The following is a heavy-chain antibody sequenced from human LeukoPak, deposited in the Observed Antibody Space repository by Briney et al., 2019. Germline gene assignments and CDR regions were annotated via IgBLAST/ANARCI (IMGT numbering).Heavy chain of an antibody. Sequence: GGSLRLSCAASGFTFSSFSMNWFRQAPGEGLEWVSSISSSSSYIYYADSVKGRFTISRDNAKNSLYLQMNSLRAEDTAVYYCVRDSSGYYGGGLFDYWGQGTLVTVSS. CDR1: GFTFSSFS. J-gene: IGHJ4*02. CDR3: VRDSSGYYGGGLFDY. D-gene: IGHD3-22*01. V-gene: IGHV3-21*01. CDR2: ISSSSSYI.